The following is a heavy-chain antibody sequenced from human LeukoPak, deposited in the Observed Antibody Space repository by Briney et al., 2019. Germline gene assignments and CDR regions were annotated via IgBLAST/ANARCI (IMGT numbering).Heavy chain of an antibody. J-gene: IGHJ4*02. V-gene: IGHV3-30*03. D-gene: IGHD6-19*01. CDR1: GFTFSSYG. CDR2: ISYDGSNK. CDR3: AMSSYSSGWYGQFDY. Sequence: GRSLRLSCAASGFTFSSYGMHWVRQAPGKGLEWVAVISYDGSNKYYADSVKGRFTISRDNSKNTLYLQMNSLRAEDTAVYYCAMSSYSSGWYGQFDYWGQGTLVTVSS.